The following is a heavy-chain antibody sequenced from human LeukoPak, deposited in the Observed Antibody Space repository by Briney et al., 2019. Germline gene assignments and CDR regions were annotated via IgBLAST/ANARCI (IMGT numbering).Heavy chain of an antibody. CDR1: GFTFSSYG. J-gene: IGHJ6*02. Sequence: PGGSLRLSCAASGFTFSSYGMHWVRQAPGKGLEWVAVISYDGSNKYYADSVKGRFTISRDNSKNTLYLQMNSLRAEDTAVYYCAKVVAAAGTAYYYYGMDVWGQGTTVTVSS. D-gene: IGHD6-13*01. CDR3: AKVVAAAGTAYYYYGMDV. CDR2: ISYDGSNK. V-gene: IGHV3-30*18.